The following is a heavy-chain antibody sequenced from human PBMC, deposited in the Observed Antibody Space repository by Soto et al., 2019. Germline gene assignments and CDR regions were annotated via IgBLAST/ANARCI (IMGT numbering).Heavy chain of an antibody. Sequence: EVQLVESGGGLVQPGGSRRLSCAASGFTFSGDWMHWVRQAAGKGLVWVSRINMDGSSTNYADSVKGRFTISRDNAKNTLYLLMNSLRVDDTAMYYGARGPRGLYHHDYWGQGALVTVSS. V-gene: IGHV3-74*01. D-gene: IGHD2-2*01. CDR2: INMDGSST. CDR3: ARGPRGLYHHDY. J-gene: IGHJ4*02. CDR1: GFTFSGDW.